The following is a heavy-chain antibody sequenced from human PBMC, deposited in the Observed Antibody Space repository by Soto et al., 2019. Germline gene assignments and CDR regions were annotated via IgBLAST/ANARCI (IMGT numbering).Heavy chain of an antibody. CDR3: AKDLLRYYSYYYGMDV. CDR1: GFTFSSYA. V-gene: IGHV3-30*04. Sequence: PGGSLRLSCAASGFTFSSYAMHWVRQAPGKGLEWVAVISYEGSNKYYADSVKGRFTISRDNSKNTLYLQMNSLRAEDTAVYYRAKDLLRYYSYYYGMDVWGQGTTVTVSS. CDR2: ISYEGSNK. J-gene: IGHJ6*02.